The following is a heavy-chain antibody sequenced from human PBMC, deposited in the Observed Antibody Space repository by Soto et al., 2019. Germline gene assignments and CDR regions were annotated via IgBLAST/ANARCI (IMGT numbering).Heavy chain of an antibody. CDR3: AKEGRGLLWFGELDERGPFDY. V-gene: IGHV3-23*01. CDR2: ISGSGGST. J-gene: IGHJ4*02. D-gene: IGHD3-10*01. Sequence: GGSLRLSCAASGFTFSSYAMSWVRQAPGKGLEWVSAISGSGGSTYYADSVKGRFTISRDNSKNTLYLQMNSLRAEGTAVYYCAKEGRGLLWFGELDERGPFDYWGQGTLVTVYS. CDR1: GFTFSSYA.